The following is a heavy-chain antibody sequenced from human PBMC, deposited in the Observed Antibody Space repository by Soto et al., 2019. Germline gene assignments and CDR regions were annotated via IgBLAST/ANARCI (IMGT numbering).Heavy chain of an antibody. CDR2: INHSGST. CDR3: ARGRRIRLELRHYFDH. V-gene: IGHV4-34*01. CDR1: GGSFSGYY. J-gene: IGHJ4*02. Sequence: LSLTCAVYGGSFSGYYWSWIRQPPGKGLEWIGEINHSGSTNYNPSLKSRVTISVDTSKNQFSLKLSSVTAADTAVYYCARGRRIRLELRHYFDHWGQGTLVTVSS. D-gene: IGHD1-7*01.